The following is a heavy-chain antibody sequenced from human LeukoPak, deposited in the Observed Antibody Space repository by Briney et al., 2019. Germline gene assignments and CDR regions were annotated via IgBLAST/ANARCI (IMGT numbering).Heavy chain of an antibody. V-gene: IGHV3-7*05. CDR1: GFTFSNYW. CDR2: TKQDETEK. Sequence: GGSLRLSCAASGFTFSNYWMSWVRQAPGKGLEWVANTKQDETEKHYADSVKGRFTISRDNAQNSLYLQMNSLRAEDTAVYYWARGMFYYGSGSDTGDYWGQGTLVTVSS. CDR3: ARGMFYYGSGSDTGDY. J-gene: IGHJ4*02. D-gene: IGHD3-10*01.